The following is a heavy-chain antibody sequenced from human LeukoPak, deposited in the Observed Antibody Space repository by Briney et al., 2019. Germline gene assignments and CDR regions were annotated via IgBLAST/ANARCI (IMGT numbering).Heavy chain of an antibody. CDR1: GGSISGHH. Sequence: PSETLSLTCNVSGGSISGHHWSWIRQPPGKELEWIGYIYYNGGTSYNPSLKSRVTTSVDTSKNQFSLHLNAVTAADTAVYYCARDSAARSDLWGRGTLVTVAS. CDR3: ARDSAARSDL. CDR2: IYYNGGT. V-gene: IGHV4-59*11. D-gene: IGHD2-15*01. J-gene: IGHJ2*01.